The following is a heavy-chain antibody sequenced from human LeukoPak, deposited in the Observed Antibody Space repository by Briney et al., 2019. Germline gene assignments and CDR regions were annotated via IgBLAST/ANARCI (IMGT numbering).Heavy chain of an antibody. CDR3: VRVNGYDDGVDF. D-gene: IGHD5-12*01. CDR2: MFPTESIT. V-gene: IGHV5-51*01. Sequence: HGESLQISCKTSGYKFVDYWIAWVRQMPGKGLEWMGIMFPTESITTYSPSFQGQVSISADKSISTVYLFWSSLKASDTAIYYCVRVNGYDDGVDFWGQGTPVTVSS. J-gene: IGHJ4*02. CDR1: GYKFVDYW.